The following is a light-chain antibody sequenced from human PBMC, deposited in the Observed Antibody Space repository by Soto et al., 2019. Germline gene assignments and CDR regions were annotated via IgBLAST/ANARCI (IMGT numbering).Light chain of an antibody. V-gene: IGLV2-14*01. J-gene: IGLJ1*01. CDR2: KVS. CDR1: SSDVGGYNY. CDR3: TSPTPGSLYV. Sequence: QSALTQPASVSGSPGQSITISCTGTSSDVGGYNYVSWYQQYPGRVPKLLIYKVSNRPSGISNRFSGSKSGNTASLTISGLQAEDEADYFCTSPTPGSLYVFVSGTKLTVL.